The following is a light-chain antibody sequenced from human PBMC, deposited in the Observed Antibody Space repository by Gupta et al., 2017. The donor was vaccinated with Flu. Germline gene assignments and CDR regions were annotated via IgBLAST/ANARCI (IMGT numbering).Light chain of an antibody. CDR2: YGS. Sequence: ETVLTQSPEFQAVTPNETVTITCRASEGLGSNLHWFQQKSHQSPRLLIKYGSEYGPGVPSRFSGSGSGTHYSLTTHGLEAEDAATYYCQHTNSLPKTFGQGTKLEI. V-gene: IGKV6-21*01. CDR1: EGLGSN. CDR3: QHTNSLPKT. J-gene: IGKJ2*01.